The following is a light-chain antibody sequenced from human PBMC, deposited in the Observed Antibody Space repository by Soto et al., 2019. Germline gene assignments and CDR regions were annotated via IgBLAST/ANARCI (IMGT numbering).Light chain of an antibody. V-gene: IGKV3-20*01. CDR2: GAS. CDR1: QSVSSSY. CDR3: QQYGSSLYT. Sequence: EIVLTQSPGTLSLSPGERATLSCRASQSVSSSYLAWYQQKPGQAPRLLIYGASSRAPGITDRFSGSGSGTDFTLTISRLEPEDFAVYYCQQYGSSLYTFGQGTKLEIK. J-gene: IGKJ2*01.